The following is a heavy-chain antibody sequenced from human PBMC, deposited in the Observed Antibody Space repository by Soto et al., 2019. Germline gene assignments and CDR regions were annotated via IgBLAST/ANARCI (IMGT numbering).Heavy chain of an antibody. CDR2: ISSTTNYI. J-gene: IGHJ4*02. CDR3: ARESEDLTSNFAY. V-gene: IGHV3-21*01. Sequence: EVQLVASGGGLVKPWGSLRLSCAASGFTFTRYSMNWVRQAPGTGLEWVSSISSTTNYIYYADSMKGRFTVSRDNANHSVYLEMNSLSAEDTAVYCCARESEDLTSNFAYWCQGTLVTVSS. CDR1: GFTFTRYS.